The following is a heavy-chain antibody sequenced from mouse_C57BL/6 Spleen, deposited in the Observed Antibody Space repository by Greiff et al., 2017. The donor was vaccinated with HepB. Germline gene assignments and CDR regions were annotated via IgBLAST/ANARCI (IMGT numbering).Heavy chain of an antibody. CDR1: GFTFSDYG. J-gene: IGHJ2*01. Sequence: EVQRLEPGGGLVKPGGSLKLSCAASGFTFSDYGMHWVRQAPEKGLEWVAYISSGSSTIYYADTVKGRFTISRDNAKNTLFLQMTSLRSEDTAMYYCARSLYYGSYFDYWGQGTTLTVSS. CDR3: ARSLYYGSYFDY. CDR2: ISSGSSTI. D-gene: IGHD1-1*01. V-gene: IGHV5-17*01.